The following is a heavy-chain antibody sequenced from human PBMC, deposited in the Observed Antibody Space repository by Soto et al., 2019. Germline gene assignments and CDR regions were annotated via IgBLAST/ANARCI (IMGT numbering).Heavy chain of an antibody. CDR3: ARDLPPRDYFEF. CDR1: GGSIGSFY. Sequence: QVQLQESGPGLVKPSETLSLTCKVSGGSIGSFYWSWIRQSPGKGLEWIGYIYNGGSTTYNHSLKIRPSMSVDKSKHNYSLRLSSVTAADTTVYYCARDLPPRDYFEFWGQRTLVTVSS. V-gene: IGHV4-59*01. CDR2: IYNGGST. J-gene: IGHJ4*02.